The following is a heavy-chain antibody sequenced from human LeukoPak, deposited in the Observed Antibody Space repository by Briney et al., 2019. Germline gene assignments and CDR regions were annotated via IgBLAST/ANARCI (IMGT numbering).Heavy chain of an antibody. V-gene: IGHV1-69*01. D-gene: IGHD2-15*01. CDR1: GGTFSSYA. J-gene: IGHJ6*04. CDR3: ARESVAVDIVVVVAAYGMDV. Sequence: SVKVSCKASGGTFSSYAISWVRQSPGLGLEWMGGIIPIFGTANYAQKFQGRVTITADESTSTAYMELSSLRSEDTAVYYCARESVAVDIVVVVAAYGMDVWGKGTTVTVSS. CDR2: IIPIFGTA.